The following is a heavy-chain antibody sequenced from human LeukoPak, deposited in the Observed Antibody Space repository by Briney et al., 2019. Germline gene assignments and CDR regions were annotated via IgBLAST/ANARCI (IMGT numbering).Heavy chain of an antibody. V-gene: IGHV1-69*05. CDR2: IIPIFGTA. CDR1: GGTFSSYA. CDR3: ARLLGRFLEWLRFDP. Sequence: SVKVSCKASGGTFSSYAISWVRQAPGQGLEWMGGIIPIFGTAIYAQKFQGRVTITTDESTSTAYMELSSLRSEDTAVYYCARLLGRFLEWLRFDPWGQGTLVTVSS. J-gene: IGHJ5*02. D-gene: IGHD3-3*01.